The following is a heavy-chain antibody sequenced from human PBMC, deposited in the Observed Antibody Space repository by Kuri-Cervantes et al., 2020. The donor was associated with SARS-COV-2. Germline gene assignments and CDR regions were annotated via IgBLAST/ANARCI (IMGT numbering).Heavy chain of an antibody. CDR2: TYYSGST. D-gene: IGHD4-17*01. J-gene: IGHJ5*02. V-gene: IGHV4-59*01. CDR3: ARGGYGDYLS. Sequence: SETLSLTCTVSGGSISSYYWSWIRQPPGKGLGWIGYTYYSGSTNYNPSLKSRVTISVDTSKNQFSLKLSSVTAADTAVYYCARGGYGDYLSWGQGTLVTVSS. CDR1: GGSISSYY.